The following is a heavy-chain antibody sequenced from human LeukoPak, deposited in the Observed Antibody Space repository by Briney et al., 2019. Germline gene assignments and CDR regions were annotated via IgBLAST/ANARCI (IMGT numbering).Heavy chain of an antibody. CDR1: GFTFSSNA. V-gene: IGHV3-23*01. CDR3: TKDHDGMHA. Sequence: GGSLRLSCAASGFTFSSNAMSWVRQAPGKGLEWVSVISVSGSRAYYADFVRGRFTVSRDNSKNTVLLQMNSLRVEDTAVYYCTKDHDGMHAWGQGTTVTVSS. J-gene: IGHJ6*02. CDR2: ISVSGSRA.